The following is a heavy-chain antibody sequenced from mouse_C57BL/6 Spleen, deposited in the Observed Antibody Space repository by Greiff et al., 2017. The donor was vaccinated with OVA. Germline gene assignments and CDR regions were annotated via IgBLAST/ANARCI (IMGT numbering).Heavy chain of an antibody. CDR2: IYPGDGDT. CDR1: GYAFSSSW. D-gene: IGHD1-1*02. Sequence: QVQLQQSGPELVKPGASVKISCKASGYAFSSSWMNWVKQRPGKGLEWIGRIYPGDGDTNYNGKFKGKATLTADKSSSTSYMQLSILTSEDSAVYFCARSKGGYSCDYWGQGTTLTVSS. J-gene: IGHJ2*01. V-gene: IGHV1-82*01. CDR3: ARSKGGYSCDY.